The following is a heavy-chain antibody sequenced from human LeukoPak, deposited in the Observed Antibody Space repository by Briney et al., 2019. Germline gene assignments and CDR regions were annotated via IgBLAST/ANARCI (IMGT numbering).Heavy chain of an antibody. V-gene: IGHV3-23*01. J-gene: IGHJ3*02. CDR3: AKEYSRHDAFDI. D-gene: IGHD2-15*01. Sequence: PGGSLRLSCAASGFTFSNYAMSWVRQAPGMGLEWVSTISGSGGSTYDADSVKGRFTISRDNSKNTLYLQMNSLRAGDTALYYCAKEYSRHDAFDIWGQGTVVTVSS. CDR1: GFTFSNYA. CDR2: ISGSGGST.